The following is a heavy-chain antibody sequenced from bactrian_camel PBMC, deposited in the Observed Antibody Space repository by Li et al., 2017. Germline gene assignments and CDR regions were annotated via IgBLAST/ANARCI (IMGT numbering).Heavy chain of an antibody. CDR1: SYDSSSAC. D-gene: IGHD5*01. V-gene: IGHV3S1*01. Sequence: HVQLVESGGGPVQAGESLRLSCTVSSSYDSSSACMGWFRQAPGKEREGVAAFSTNILGLKTTHYLNLVKGRFTISQDNAKNTLYLQMNSLKPEDTAMYYCVAESWDWGQGGDYYYPIARSDEYMSWGQGTQVTVS. CDR2: FSTNILGLKTT. CDR3: VAESWDWGQGGDYYYPIARSDEYMS. J-gene: IGHJ4*01.